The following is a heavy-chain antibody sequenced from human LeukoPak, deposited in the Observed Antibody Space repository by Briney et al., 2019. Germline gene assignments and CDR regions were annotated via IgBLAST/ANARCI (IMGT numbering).Heavy chain of an antibody. CDR1: GFTFSSYE. CDR2: ITTSGRTI. CDR3: ARGEDYGTNSFDC. Sequence: PGGSLRLSCAASGFTFSSYEMNWVRQAPGKGLEWVSYITTSGRTIYYADSVKGRFTISRDNAKNSLYLQMSSLRAEDTAVYYCARGEDYGTNSFDCWGQGTLVTVSS. D-gene: IGHD4-17*01. J-gene: IGHJ4*02. V-gene: IGHV3-48*03.